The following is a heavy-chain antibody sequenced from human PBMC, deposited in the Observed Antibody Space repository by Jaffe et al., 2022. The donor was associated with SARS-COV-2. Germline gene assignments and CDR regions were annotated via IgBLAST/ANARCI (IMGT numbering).Heavy chain of an antibody. V-gene: IGHV3-21*01. Sequence: EVQLVESGGGLVKPGGSLRLSCAASGFTFSSYSMNWVRQAPGKGLEWVSSISSSSSYIYYADSVKGRFTISRDNAKNSLYLQMNSLRAEDTAVYYCARIAAAGKGWAYYYYYGMDVWGQGTTVTVSS. CDR1: GFTFSSYS. CDR3: ARIAAAGKGWAYYYYYGMDV. CDR2: ISSSSSYI. J-gene: IGHJ6*02. D-gene: IGHD6-13*01.